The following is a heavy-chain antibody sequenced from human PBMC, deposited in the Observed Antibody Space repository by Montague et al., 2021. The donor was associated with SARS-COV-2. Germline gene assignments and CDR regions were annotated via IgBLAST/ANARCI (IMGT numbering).Heavy chain of an antibody. Sequence: TLSLTCTVSGGSISRGGYYWSWIRQHPGKGLEWIGYIYYSGSTYYNPSLKSRVTISVDTSKNQFSLKLSSVTAADTAVYYCARVGTITMIVVVIDAFDIWGQGTMVTVSS. CDR1: GGSISRGGYY. CDR3: ARVGTITMIVVVIDAFDI. V-gene: IGHV4-31*03. D-gene: IGHD3-22*01. J-gene: IGHJ3*02. CDR2: IYYSGST.